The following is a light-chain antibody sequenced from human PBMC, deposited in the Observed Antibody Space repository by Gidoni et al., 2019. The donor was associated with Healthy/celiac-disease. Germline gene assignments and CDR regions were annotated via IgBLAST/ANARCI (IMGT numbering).Light chain of an antibody. J-gene: IGKJ2*01. CDR1: QSVSSN. V-gene: IGKV3-15*01. CDR2: GES. CDR3: QQYNNWPPPYT. Sequence: RLVTQTTPTLSVSPGERATLSCRASQSVSSNIAWYKQKQGQAHRPLIYGESTRATGIPARFSGSGSGTELTLTISSLQSEDLAVDNCQQYNNWPPPYTFGQGTKLEIK.